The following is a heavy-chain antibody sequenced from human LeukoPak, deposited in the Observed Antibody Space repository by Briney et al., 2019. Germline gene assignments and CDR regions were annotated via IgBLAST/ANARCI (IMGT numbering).Heavy chain of an antibody. CDR2: ISSSSRYT. D-gene: IGHD6-13*01. Sequence: GGSLRLSCAASGFSLRDYSMDWVRQAPGKGLEWVSSISSSSRYTFYVDSVKGRFTISRDNAKNSLYLQMNSLRVEDTAVYYCARGRGQLADYFDYWGQGTLVTVSS. CDR3: ARGRGQLADYFDY. V-gene: IGHV3-21*01. J-gene: IGHJ4*02. CDR1: GFSLRDYS.